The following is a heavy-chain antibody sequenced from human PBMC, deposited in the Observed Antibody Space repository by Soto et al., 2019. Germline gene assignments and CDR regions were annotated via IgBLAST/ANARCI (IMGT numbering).Heavy chain of an antibody. CDR2: ISPSTSHI. D-gene: IGHD2-15*01. J-gene: IGHJ6*02. CDR3: SGCSGGACHQNYGMDV. CDR1: GFTFSSCT. V-gene: IGHV3-21*01. Sequence: EVHLVESGGGLVKPGGSLRLSCAVSGFTFSSCTMNWVRQAPGKGLEWVSSISPSTSHIYYADSVKGRFTISRDNVKNSLFLQTHSLRAEDTAVYYCSGCSGGACHQNYGMDVWGQGTTVTVSS.